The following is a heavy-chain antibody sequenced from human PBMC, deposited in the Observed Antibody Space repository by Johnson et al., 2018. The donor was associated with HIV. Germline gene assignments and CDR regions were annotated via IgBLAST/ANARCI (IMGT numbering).Heavy chain of an antibody. D-gene: IGHD6-13*01. J-gene: IGHJ3*02. V-gene: IGHV3-33*01. CDR2: IWYEGSNK. Sequence: QVQLVESGGGVVQPGRSLRLSCAASGFTFSSYGMHWVRQAPGKGLEWVAVIWYEGSNKYAADSVKGRFTTSRDNSKNTLYPQVNSLRAADTAVYYCARSQVAAAGGIHDAFDIWGQGTLVTVSS. CDR1: GFTFSSYG. CDR3: ARSQVAAAGGIHDAFDI.